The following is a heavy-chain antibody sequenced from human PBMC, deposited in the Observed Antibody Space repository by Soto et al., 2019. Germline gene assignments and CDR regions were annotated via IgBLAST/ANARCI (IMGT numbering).Heavy chain of an antibody. V-gene: IGHV1-58*02. CDR1: GFTLTRSA. Sequence: HMQLVQSGPEVKKPGTSVKVSCKASGFTLTRSAMQWARQARGQRLEWLGWIVVGSGYTNYAQKFQERVTFTRDMSTSTAYMEVSSLRSEDTAVYYCAAGLDTAMAWRDAFDIWGQGTTVTVSS. D-gene: IGHD5-18*01. CDR3: AAGLDTAMAWRDAFDI. CDR2: IVVGSGYT. J-gene: IGHJ3*02.